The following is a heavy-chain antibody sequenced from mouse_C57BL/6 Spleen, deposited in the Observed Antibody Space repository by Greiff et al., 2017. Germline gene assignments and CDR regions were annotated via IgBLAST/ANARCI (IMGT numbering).Heavy chain of an antibody. Sequence: QVQLQQPGAELVKPGASVKLSCKASGYTFTSYWMQWVKQRPGQGLEWIGEIDPSDSYTNYNQKFKGKATLTVDTSSSTAYMQLSSLTSEDSAVYYCASSGTAHLLYYFDYWGQGTTLTVSS. D-gene: IGHD3-2*02. CDR3: ASSGTAHLLYYFDY. CDR2: IDPSDSYT. V-gene: IGHV1-50*01. CDR1: GYTFTSYW. J-gene: IGHJ2*01.